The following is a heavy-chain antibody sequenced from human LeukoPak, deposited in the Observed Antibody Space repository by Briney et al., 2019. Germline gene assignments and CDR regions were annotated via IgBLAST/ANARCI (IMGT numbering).Heavy chain of an antibody. D-gene: IGHD3-16*01. J-gene: IGHJ4*02. V-gene: IGHV6-1*01. CDR1: GDILSSNSAA. Sequence: PSQTLSLTCAISGDILSSNSAAWNWIRQSPSRGLEWLARTYYRSNLYNDYAVSVKSRITINPDTSKNQFSLKLSSLTAADTAVYYCARGASYYDYVWGSVRYYYFDYWGQGTLVTVSS. CDR3: ARGASYYDYVWGSVRYYYFDY. CDR2: TYYRSNLYN.